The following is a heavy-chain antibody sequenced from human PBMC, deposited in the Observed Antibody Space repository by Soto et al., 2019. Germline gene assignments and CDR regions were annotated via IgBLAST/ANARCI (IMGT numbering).Heavy chain of an antibody. CDR3: ARGGEYSSGWYPGRAAYYYGTDV. CDR1: GGSISSSSYY. J-gene: IGHJ6*02. Sequence: PSETLSLTCTVSGGSISSSSYYWGWIRQPPGKGLEWIGSIYYSGSTYYNPSLKSRVTISVDTSKNQFSLKLSSVTAADTAVYYCARGGEYSSGWYPGRAAYYYGTDVWGQGTTVTVSS. V-gene: IGHV4-39*01. CDR2: IYYSGST. D-gene: IGHD6-19*01.